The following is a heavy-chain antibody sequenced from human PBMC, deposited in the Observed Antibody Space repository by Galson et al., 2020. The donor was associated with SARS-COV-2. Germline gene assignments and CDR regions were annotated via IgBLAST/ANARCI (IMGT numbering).Heavy chain of an antibody. Sequence: GGSLRLSCAASGFTFSNYWMSWVRQAPGKGLEWVANIKQDGSGRYYVDSVKGRFTISRDNAKNSLYLQMNSLRAEDTAVYYCARTYAGYYFDYWGQGTLVTVSS. CDR1: GFTFSNYW. CDR3: ARTYAGYYFDY. J-gene: IGHJ4*02. CDR2: IKQDGSGR. V-gene: IGHV3-7*04. D-gene: IGHD4-17*01.